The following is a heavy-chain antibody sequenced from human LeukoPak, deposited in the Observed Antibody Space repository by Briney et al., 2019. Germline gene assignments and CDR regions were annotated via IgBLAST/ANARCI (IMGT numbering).Heavy chain of an antibody. CDR2: IYYSGST. D-gene: IGHD2-2*01. J-gene: IGHJ5*02. CDR1: GGSISSYY. CDR3: AGVGSTSRLFDP. Sequence: SETLSLTCIVSGGSISSYYWSWIRQPPGKGLEWIGFIYYSGSTYYNPSLQSRVTISVDTSKNQFSLKLSSVTAADTAVYYCAGVGSTSRLFDPWGQGTLVTVSS. V-gene: IGHV4-59*01.